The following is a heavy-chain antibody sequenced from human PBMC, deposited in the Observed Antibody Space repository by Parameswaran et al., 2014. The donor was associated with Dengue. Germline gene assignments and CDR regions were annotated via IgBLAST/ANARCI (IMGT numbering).Heavy chain of an antibody. Sequence: RWIRQPPGKGLEWVANIKQDGSEKYYVDSVKGRFTISRDNAKNSLYLQMNSLRAEDTAVYYCAREGYSSGWYIYYYGMDVWGQGTTVTVSS. CDR3: AREGYSSGWYIYYYGMDV. J-gene: IGHJ6*02. V-gene: IGHV3-7*01. CDR2: IKQDGSEK. D-gene: IGHD6-19*01.